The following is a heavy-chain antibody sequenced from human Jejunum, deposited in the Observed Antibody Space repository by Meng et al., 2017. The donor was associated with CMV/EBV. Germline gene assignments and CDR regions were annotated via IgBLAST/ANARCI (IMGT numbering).Heavy chain of an antibody. CDR3: TTGWDQYFDF. CDR1: DFTLNGAW. CDR2: VKSVSAGGAE. Sequence: CVASDFTLNGAWMNWVRQAPWKGLEWVGRVKSVSAGGAEDAAAPVKGRFTVSRDDSRKTVHLQMDNLKIEDTAVYYCTTGWDQYFDFWGQGALVTVSS. D-gene: IGHD1-26*01. V-gene: IGHV3-15*07. J-gene: IGHJ4*02.